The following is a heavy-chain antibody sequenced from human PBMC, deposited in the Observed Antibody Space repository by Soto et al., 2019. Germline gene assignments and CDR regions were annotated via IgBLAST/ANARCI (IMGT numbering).Heavy chain of an antibody. Sequence: EVQLLESGGDLAQPGGSLRLSCTASGFIFSFYAMSWVRQAPGKGLEWVSSIGGRGDNTFYADSVRGRFTISRDNSRSTLYLQMNSLRVEDTAVYYCASGGLHGYTNGGLSYFHSWGQGTLVTVSS. D-gene: IGHD5-18*01. CDR2: IGGRGDNT. CDR1: GFIFSFYA. J-gene: IGHJ4*02. V-gene: IGHV3-23*01. CDR3: ASGGLHGYTNGGLSYFHS.